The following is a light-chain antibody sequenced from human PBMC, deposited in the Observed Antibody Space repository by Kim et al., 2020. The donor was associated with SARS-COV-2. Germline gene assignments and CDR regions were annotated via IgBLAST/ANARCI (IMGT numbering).Light chain of an antibody. CDR2: EDN. CDR1: QLGHKF. CDR3: QAWDSSTAA. V-gene: IGLV3-1*01. Sequence: SLSPGQTAIISCSGDQLGHKFVSWFQQKPGQSPVLVIHEDNKRPSGIPERFSGSNSGNTATLTISGTQAMDEADYYCQAWDSSTAAFGGGTKVTVL. J-gene: IGLJ2*01.